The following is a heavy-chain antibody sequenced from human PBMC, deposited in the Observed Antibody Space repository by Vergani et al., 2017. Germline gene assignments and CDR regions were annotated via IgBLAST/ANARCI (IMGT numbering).Heavy chain of an antibody. CDR3: GRVADFYGLVSRLLDL. J-gene: IGHJ5*02. CDR2: IHYSENT. V-gene: IGHV4-59*11. D-gene: IGHD3-10*01. CDR1: FDSIRNLY. Sequence: QVQLQESGPGLVKSSETLSLTCSVSFDSIRNLYCNWIRQPPGKGLEWIGSIHYSENTNYNPSLKTRVTSSVDTSKNQFSLTLTSVTAADTAGYYCGRVADFYGLVSRLLDLWGQGSLVTVSS.